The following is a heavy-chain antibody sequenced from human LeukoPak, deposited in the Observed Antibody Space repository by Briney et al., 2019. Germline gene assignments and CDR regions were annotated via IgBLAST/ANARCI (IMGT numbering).Heavy chain of an antibody. Sequence: PGESLRLSCAACGFTFSNYAMNLVRQAPGKGLDWVSAISGSGGSTDYANSVKGRFTISRDNSKNVLYLQMNSLRAEDTAIYYCAKMVTGHNYFDPWGQGTLVTVSS. CDR2: ISGSGGST. V-gene: IGHV3-23*01. CDR1: GFTFSNYA. D-gene: IGHD1-20*01. CDR3: AKMVTGHNYFDP. J-gene: IGHJ5*02.